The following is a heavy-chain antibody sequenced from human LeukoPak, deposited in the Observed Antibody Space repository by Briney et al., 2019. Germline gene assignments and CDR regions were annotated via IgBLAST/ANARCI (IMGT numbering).Heavy chain of an antibody. D-gene: IGHD1-1*01. CDR3: AREAAGTDY. V-gene: IGHV4-4*02. CDR2: IYTSGST. CDR1: GGSISSSNW. J-gene: IGHJ4*02. Sequence: PSGTLSLTCAVSGGSISSSNWWNWVRQPAGKGLEWIGRIYTSGSTNYNPSLKSRVTMSVDTSKNQFSLKLSSVTAADTAVYYCAREAAGTDYWGQGTLVTVSS.